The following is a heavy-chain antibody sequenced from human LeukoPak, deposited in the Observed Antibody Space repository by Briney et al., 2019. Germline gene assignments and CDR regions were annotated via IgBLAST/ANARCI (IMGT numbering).Heavy chain of an antibody. Sequence: SVKVSCKASGGTFSSYAISWVRQAPGQGLEWMGGIIPIFGTANYAQKFQGRVTITADKSTSTAYMELSSLRSEDTAVYYCARSGRSSLEIAFDIWGQGTMVTVSS. CDR1: GGTFSSYA. CDR2: IIPIFGTA. CDR3: ARSGRSSLEIAFDI. D-gene: IGHD3-10*01. J-gene: IGHJ3*02. V-gene: IGHV1-69*06.